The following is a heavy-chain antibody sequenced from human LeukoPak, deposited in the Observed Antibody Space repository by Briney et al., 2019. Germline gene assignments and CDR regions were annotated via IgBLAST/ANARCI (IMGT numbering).Heavy chain of an antibody. D-gene: IGHD5-18*01. CDR1: GDSISSGDYY. CDR2: IYYSGST. CDR3: ARSDVDTAMDLDY. Sequence: SETLSLTCTVSGDSISSGDYYWSWIRQPPGKGLEWIGYIYYSGSTYYNPSLKTRVTVSVDTSKNQFSLRLSSVTAADTAVYYCARSDVDTAMDLDYWGQGTLVTVSS. J-gene: IGHJ4*02. V-gene: IGHV4-30-4*01.